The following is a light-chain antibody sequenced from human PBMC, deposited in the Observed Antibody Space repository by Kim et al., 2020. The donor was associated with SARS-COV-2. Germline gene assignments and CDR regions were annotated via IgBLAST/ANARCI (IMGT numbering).Light chain of an antibody. CDR2: AAS. Sequence: ASVGDRVTITCRASQGISSWLAWYQQKPGKAPKLLIYAASRLQSGVPSRFSGSGYGTDFTLTISGLEIEDFATYYCQQANSFPWTFGQGTKVDIK. V-gene: IGKV1-12*02. CDR3: QQANSFPWT. CDR1: QGISSW. J-gene: IGKJ1*01.